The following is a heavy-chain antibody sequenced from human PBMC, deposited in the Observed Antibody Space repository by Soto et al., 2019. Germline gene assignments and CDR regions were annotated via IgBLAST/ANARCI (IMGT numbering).Heavy chain of an antibody. V-gene: IGHV1-2*02. Sequence: ASVKVSCKASGYTFIGYYIHWVRKAPGQGLEWMGWINPNSGSTNYAQKFQGRVTMTKDTSISTTYMDLSRLISDDTAVYYCARYCSSVSCYDEIWGQGTMVTVSS. CDR2: INPNSGST. J-gene: IGHJ3*02. CDR1: GYTFIGYY. CDR3: ARYCSSVSCYDEI. D-gene: IGHD2-15*01.